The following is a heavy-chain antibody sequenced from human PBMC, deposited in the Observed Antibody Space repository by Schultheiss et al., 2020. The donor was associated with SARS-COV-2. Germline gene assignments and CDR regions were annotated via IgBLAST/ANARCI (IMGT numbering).Heavy chain of an antibody. D-gene: IGHD2-8*01. CDR3: ALMGNDIRQMQDDY. J-gene: IGHJ4*02. V-gene: IGHV4-34*01. CDR2: INHSGST. CDR1: GGSFSGYY. Sequence: SETLSLTCAVYGGSFSGYYWSWIRQPPGKGLEWIGEINHSGSTNYNPSLKSRVTISVDTSKNQFSLQLNSVTAADTAVYYCALMGNDIRQMQDDYWGQGTLVTVSS.